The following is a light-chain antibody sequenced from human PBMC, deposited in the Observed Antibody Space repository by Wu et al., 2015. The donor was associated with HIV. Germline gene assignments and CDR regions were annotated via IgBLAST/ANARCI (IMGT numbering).Light chain of an antibody. CDR1: RSVNSL. CDR3: QHRSDWPT. J-gene: IGKJ1*01. Sequence: LTQSPATLSLSPGERATLSCRASRSVNSLLAWYQQKPGQPPRLLIYAASLKATGIPDRFSGSGSGTEFTLTISSLELEDFGVYYCQHRSDWPTFGQGTKVEIQ. V-gene: IGKV3-11*01. CDR2: AAS.